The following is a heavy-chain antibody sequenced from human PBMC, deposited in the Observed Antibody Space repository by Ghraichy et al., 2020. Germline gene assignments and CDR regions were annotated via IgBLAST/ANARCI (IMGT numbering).Heavy chain of an antibody. D-gene: IGHD6-19*01. V-gene: IGHV3-23*01. CDR1: GFTFSSYA. Sequence: GGSLRLSCAASGFTFSSYAMSWVRQAPGKGLEWVSAISGSGGSTYYADSVKGRFTIPRDNSKNTLYLQMNSLRAEDTAVYYCAKGRGIAVAGDYWGQGTLVTVSS. J-gene: IGHJ4*02. CDR2: ISGSGGST. CDR3: AKGRGIAVAGDY.